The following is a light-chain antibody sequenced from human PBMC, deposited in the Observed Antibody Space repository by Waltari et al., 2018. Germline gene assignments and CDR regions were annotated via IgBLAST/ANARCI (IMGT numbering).Light chain of an antibody. CDR2: DVS. J-gene: IGLJ3*02. CDR1: SSDVGGYTY. Sequence: QSALTQPRSVSGSPGQSVTISCPGTSSDVGGYTYVSWYQQHPGKAPKLMIYDVSKRPSGVPDRFSGSKSGNTASLTISGLQAEDEADYYCCSYAGSYTLWVFGGGTKLTVL. CDR3: CSYAGSYTLWV. V-gene: IGLV2-11*01.